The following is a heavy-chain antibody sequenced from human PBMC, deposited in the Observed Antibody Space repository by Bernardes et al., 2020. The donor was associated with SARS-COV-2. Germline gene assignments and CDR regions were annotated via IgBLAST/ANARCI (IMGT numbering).Heavy chain of an antibody. CDR1: GFTFRSSS. Sequence: VGPLLLSCSASGFTFRSSSMHWVRQAPGPGLAYVSGISRDGDNKQYADSVEDRFTISRDNSKDTLYLQLTSLRLEDTAVYYCVKADYKFFWPSSGWGGHFFDNWGQGSLLTVSS. CDR3: VKADYKFFWPSSGWGGHFFDN. J-gene: IGHJ4*02. D-gene: IGHD6-19*01. V-gene: IGHV3-64D*06. CDR2: ISRDGDNK.